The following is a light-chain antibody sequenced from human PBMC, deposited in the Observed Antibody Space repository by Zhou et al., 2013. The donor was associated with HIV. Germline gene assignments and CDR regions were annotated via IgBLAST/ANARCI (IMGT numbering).Light chain of an antibody. CDR1: QSLTSSY. CDR2: GAS. CDR3: QHYGVSPYT. Sequence: EIILTQSPGTLSLSAGERATLSCTASQSLTSSYLAWYQQKPGQAPRLLIYGASSRANGIPGRFSGSGSGTEFTLTISRLEPEDFAVYYCQHYGVSPYTFGPGTKLEI. J-gene: IGKJ2*01. V-gene: IGKV3-20*01.